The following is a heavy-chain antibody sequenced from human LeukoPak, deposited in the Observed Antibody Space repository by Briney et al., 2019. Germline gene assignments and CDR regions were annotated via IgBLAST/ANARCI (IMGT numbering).Heavy chain of an antibody. CDR2: LNPNSGGT. CDR3: ARWMTTVITPDY. V-gene: IGHV1-2*02. J-gene: IGHJ4*02. Sequence: ASVKVSCKASGYTFTGYYLHWVRQAPGQGLEWMGWLNPNSGGTNYAQKFQGRVTMTRDTSISTAYMELSRLRSDDTAVYYCARWMTTVITPDYWGQGTLVTVSS. D-gene: IGHD4-11*01. CDR1: GYTFTGYY.